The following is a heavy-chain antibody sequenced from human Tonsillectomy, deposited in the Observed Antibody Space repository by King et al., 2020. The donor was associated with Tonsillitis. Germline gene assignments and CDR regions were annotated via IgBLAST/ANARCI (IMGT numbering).Heavy chain of an antibody. CDR3: ARLLRSGELSSYYFDY. CDR1: GGSISSYY. CDR2: IYYSGST. D-gene: IGHD3-10*01. Sequence: QLQESGPGLVKPSETLSLTCTVSGGSISSYYWSWIRQPPGKGLEWIGYIYYSGSTNYNPSLKSRVTISVDTSKNQFSLKLSSVTAADTAVYYCARLLRSGELSSYYFDYWGQGTLVTVSS. J-gene: IGHJ4*02. V-gene: IGHV4-59*01.